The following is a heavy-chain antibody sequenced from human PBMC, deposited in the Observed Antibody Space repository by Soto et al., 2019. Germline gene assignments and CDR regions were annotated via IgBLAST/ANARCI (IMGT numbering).Heavy chain of an antibody. J-gene: IGHJ6*02. CDR1: GGTFSSYA. V-gene: IGHV1-69*13. CDR2: IIPIFGTA. CDR3: ARDGRAARPWSVYYYYGMDV. Sequence: ASVKVSCKASGGTFSSYAISWVRRAPGQGLEWMGGIIPIFGTANYAQKFQGRVTITADESTSTAYMELSSLRSEDTAVYYCARDGRAARPWSVYYYYGMDVWGQGTTVTVSS. D-gene: IGHD6-6*01.